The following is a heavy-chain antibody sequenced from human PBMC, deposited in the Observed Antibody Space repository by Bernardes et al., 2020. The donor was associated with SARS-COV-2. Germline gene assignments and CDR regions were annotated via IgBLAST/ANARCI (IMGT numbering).Heavy chain of an antibody. CDR1: GFTFSSYG. CDR3: ASYYDSSGHDAFDI. Sequence: GGSLRLSCAASGFTFSSYGMHWVRQAPGKGLEWVAVIWYDGSNKYYADSVKGRFTISRDNSKNTLYLQMNSLRAEDTAVYYCASYYDSSGHDAFDIWGQGTMVTVSS. D-gene: IGHD3-22*01. V-gene: IGHV3-33*01. CDR2: IWYDGSNK. J-gene: IGHJ3*02.